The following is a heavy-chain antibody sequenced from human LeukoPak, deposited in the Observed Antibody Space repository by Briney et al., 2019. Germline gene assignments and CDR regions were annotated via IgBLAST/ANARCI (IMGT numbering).Heavy chain of an antibody. D-gene: IGHD6-19*01. CDR2: IYYSGST. J-gene: IGHJ4*02. CDR1: GGSISSSSYY. Sequence: SETLSLTCTVSGGSISSSSYYWGWIRQPPGKGLEWIGSIYYSGSTYYNPSLKSRVTISVDTSKNQFSLKLSSVTAADTAVYYCAGFIAVAGSVDYWGQGTLVTVSS. CDR3: AGFIAVAGSVDY. V-gene: IGHV4-39*01.